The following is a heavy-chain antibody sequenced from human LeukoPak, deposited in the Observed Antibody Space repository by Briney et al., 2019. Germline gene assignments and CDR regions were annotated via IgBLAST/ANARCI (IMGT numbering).Heavy chain of an antibody. CDR2: ISGYSGNT. CDR3: ARGGYYDNSGHYHGLYDF. D-gene: IGHD3-22*01. CDR1: GYTFTKYS. J-gene: IGHJ4*02. V-gene: IGHV1-18*01. Sequence: ASVKVSCKTSGYTFTKYSVTWVRQAPGQGLGWMGWISGYSGNTNYAQRLQDRVTMTTDTSTSTAYMDLRSLRSDDTAVYYCARGGYYDNSGHYHGLYDFWGQGTLVTVSS.